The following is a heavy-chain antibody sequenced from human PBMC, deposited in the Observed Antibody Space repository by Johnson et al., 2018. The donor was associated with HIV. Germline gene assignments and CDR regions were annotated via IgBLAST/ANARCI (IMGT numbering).Heavy chain of an antibody. CDR3: ARGSRYTHDNDDVYLLQAFDI. J-gene: IGHJ3*02. Sequence: QVQLVESGGGVVQPGRSLRLSCAASGFTFSSYAMHWVRQAPAKGLHWVAVISYDGSNKYYADSVKGRFTISRDNSKNTLFLQMNTLRADDTAVYYCARGSRYTHDNDDVYLLQAFDIWGQGTMVTVSS. CDR1: GFTFSSYA. V-gene: IGHV3-30-3*01. D-gene: IGHD3-16*01. CDR2: ISYDGSNK.